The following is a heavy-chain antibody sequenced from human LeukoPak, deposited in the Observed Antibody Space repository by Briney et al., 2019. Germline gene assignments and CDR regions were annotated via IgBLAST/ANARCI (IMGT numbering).Heavy chain of an antibody. Sequence: ASVKVSCKASGYTFTGYYMHWVRQAPGQGLEWMGWINPNSGSTNYAQKFQGRVTMTRDTSISTAYMELSRLRSDDTAVYYCARGSFAPISTGYYNVVWFDPWGQGTLVTVSS. J-gene: IGHJ5*01. CDR1: GYTFTGYY. V-gene: IGHV1-2*02. D-gene: IGHD3-9*01. CDR2: INPNSGST. CDR3: ARGSFAPISTGYYNVVWFDP.